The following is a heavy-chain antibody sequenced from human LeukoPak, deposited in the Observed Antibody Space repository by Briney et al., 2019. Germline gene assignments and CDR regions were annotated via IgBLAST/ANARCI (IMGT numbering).Heavy chain of an antibody. CDR1: EYTFTGYY. CDR2: INHKSGGT. J-gene: IGHJ3*02. V-gene: IGHV1-2*02. D-gene: IGHD1-26*01. Sequence: ASVNVSRKASEYTFTGYYIYWVRQAPGQGLEWMGGINHKSGGTNYAQKFQGRVTMTRDTSISTAYMKLSRLRSDDTAVYYCARGVGATNAFDIWGQGTLVTVSS. CDR3: ARGVGATNAFDI.